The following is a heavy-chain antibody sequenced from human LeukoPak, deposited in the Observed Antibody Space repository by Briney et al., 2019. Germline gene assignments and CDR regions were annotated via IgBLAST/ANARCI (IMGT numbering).Heavy chain of an antibody. CDR1: GGSISGSSYY. J-gene: IGHJ6*03. D-gene: IGHD3-3*01. CDR3: ARTRRKSSVSNYDFWSASPYMEV. Sequence: SETLSLTCTVSGGSISGSSYYWGWIRQPPGKGLEWIGSIYYSGSTYYNPSLKSRVTISVDTSKNQFSLNLSSVTAADTAVYYCARTRRKSSVSNYDFWSASPYMEVWGKGTPVTVSS. CDR2: IYYSGST. V-gene: IGHV4-39*01.